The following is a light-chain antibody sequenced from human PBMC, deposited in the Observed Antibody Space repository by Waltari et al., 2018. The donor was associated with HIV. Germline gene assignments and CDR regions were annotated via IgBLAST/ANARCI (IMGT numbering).Light chain of an antibody. Sequence: QSVLTPPPSVSGAPGQRVTLPCTARSSNIRDGFAVHWYQQLPGTAPKLLIYGSGNRPSGVPDRFSGSRSGSSASLAITGLQADDEADYYCQSFDSSLSGYVFGIGTKVTVL. V-gene: IGLV1-40*01. CDR3: QSFDSSLSGYV. CDR1: SSNIRDGFA. J-gene: IGLJ1*01. CDR2: GSG.